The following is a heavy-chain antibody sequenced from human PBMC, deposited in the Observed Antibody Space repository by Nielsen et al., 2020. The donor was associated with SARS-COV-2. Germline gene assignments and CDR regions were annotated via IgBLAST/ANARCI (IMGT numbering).Heavy chain of an antibody. D-gene: IGHD3-16*01. V-gene: IGHV3-9*01. CDR1: GFTVDDYA. CDR2: ISWNSGSI. CDR3: AKVGGDTEDYYYGMDV. J-gene: IGHJ6*02. Sequence: GGSLRLSCAASGFTVDDYAMHWVRQAPGKGLEWVSGISWNSGSIGYADSVKGRFTISRGNAKNSLYLQMNSLRAEDTALYYCAKVGGDTEDYYYGMDVWGQGTTVTVSS.